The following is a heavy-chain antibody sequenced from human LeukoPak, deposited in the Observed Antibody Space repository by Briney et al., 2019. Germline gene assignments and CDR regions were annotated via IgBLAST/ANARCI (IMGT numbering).Heavy chain of an antibody. V-gene: IGHV3-49*04. Sequence: GGSLRLSCTASGFTFGDYAMSWVRQAPGKGLEWVGFIRSKAYGGTTEYAASVKGRFTISRDDSKSITYLKMNSLKTEDTAVYYYTRDQGYWGQGTLVTVSS. CDR2: IRSKAYGGTT. J-gene: IGHJ4*02. CDR1: GFTFGDYA. CDR3: TRDQGY.